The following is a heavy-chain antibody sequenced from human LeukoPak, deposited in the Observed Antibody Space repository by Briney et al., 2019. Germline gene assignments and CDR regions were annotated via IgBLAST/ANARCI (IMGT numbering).Heavy chain of an antibody. Sequence: SQTLSLTCTVSGGSISSGGYYWSWIRQPPGKGLEWIGEINHSGSTNYNPSLKSRVTISVDTSKNQFSLKLSSVTAADTAVYYCARAPTVTYYFDYWGQGTLVTVSS. D-gene: IGHD4-11*01. CDR1: GGSISSGGYY. V-gene: IGHV4-30-2*01. CDR3: ARAPTVTYYFDY. J-gene: IGHJ4*02. CDR2: INHSGST.